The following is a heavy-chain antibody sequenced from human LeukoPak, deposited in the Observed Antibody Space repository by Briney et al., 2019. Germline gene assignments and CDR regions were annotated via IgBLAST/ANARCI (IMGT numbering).Heavy chain of an antibody. CDR1: GFTFSDYY. CDR2: ISSSGGSI. J-gene: IGHJ4*02. Sequence: KPGGSLRLSCAASGFTFSDYYIIWVRQAPGKGLEWISYISSSGGSIHYADSVKGRFTISRDNAKNTLYLQMNSLRAEDTAVYYCARDVWGYSGHDPQATIDYWGQGTLVTVSS. CDR3: ARDVWGYSGHDPQATIDY. V-gene: IGHV3-11*01. D-gene: IGHD5-12*01.